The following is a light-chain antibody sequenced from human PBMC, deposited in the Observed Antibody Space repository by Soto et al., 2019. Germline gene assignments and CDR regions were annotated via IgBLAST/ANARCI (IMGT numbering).Light chain of an antibody. V-gene: IGKV3-20*01. Sequence: EIVLTQSPGTLSLSPGERATLSCRASQSVSSTYLGWYQQKPGQAPRLLISGASNRATGIPDRFSGSGSGTDFTLTISRLAPEDCAVYYCQQFGTIPFTFGHGTKVDV. CDR1: QSVSSTY. J-gene: IGKJ3*01. CDR2: GAS. CDR3: QQFGTIPFT.